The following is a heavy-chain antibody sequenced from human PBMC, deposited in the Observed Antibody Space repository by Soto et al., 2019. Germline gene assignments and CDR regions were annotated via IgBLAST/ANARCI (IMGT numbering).Heavy chain of an antibody. CDR3: ARGGDGYNFDY. Sequence: GGSLRLSCAASGFTFSDHYMDWVRQAPGKGLEWVGRTRNKANSYTTEYAASVKGRFTISRDDSKNSLYLQMNSLKTEDTAVYYCARGGDGYNFDYWGQGTLVTVSS. D-gene: IGHD5-12*01. J-gene: IGHJ4*02. V-gene: IGHV3-72*01. CDR2: TRNKANSYTT. CDR1: GFTFSDHY.